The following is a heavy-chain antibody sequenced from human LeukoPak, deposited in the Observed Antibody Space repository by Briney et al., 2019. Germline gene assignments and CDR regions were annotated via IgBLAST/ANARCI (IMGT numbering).Heavy chain of an antibody. V-gene: IGHV1-8*01. CDR3: ARVVPRRYCSSTSCYRWFDP. CDR2: MNPNSGNT. Sequence: ASVKVSCKASGYTFTSYDINWVRQATGQGLEWMGWMNPNSGNTGYAQKFQGRVTMTRNTSISTAYMELSSLRSEDTAAYYCARVVPRRYCSSTSCYRWFDPWGQGTLVTVSS. CDR1: GYTFTSYD. J-gene: IGHJ5*02. D-gene: IGHD2-2*02.